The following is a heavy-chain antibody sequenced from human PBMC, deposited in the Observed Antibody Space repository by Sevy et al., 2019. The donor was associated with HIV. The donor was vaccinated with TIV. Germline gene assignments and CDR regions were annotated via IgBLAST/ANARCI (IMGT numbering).Heavy chain of an antibody. CDR2: IKSKADSGPT. Sequence: GGSLGLSCAASGFSFSNAWMSWVRQAPGKGLEWVGRIKSKADSGPTDYAAPVKGRFTISRDDSKKTLYLQMNSLKTEDTAVYYCTTVPGRVVVAATLIHGNWYFDLWGRCTLVTVSS. J-gene: IGHJ2*01. V-gene: IGHV3-15*01. D-gene: IGHD2-15*01. CDR1: GFSFSNAW. CDR3: TTVPGRVVVAATLIHGNWYFDL.